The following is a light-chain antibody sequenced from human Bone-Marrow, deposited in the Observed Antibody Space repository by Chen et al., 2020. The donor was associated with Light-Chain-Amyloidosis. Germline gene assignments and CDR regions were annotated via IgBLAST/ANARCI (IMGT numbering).Light chain of an antibody. CDR2: EVT. Sequence: QSALTQPASVSGSPGQSITISCTGTSSDVGGDNHVSWYQQHPDKAPKLMIYEVTNRPSWVPDRISCSKSDNTAFLTISGLQTDYEAEYFCSAYTSTNARGFGSGTRVTVL. CDR3: SAYTSTNARG. J-gene: IGLJ1*01. CDR1: SSDVGGDNH. V-gene: IGLV2-14*01.